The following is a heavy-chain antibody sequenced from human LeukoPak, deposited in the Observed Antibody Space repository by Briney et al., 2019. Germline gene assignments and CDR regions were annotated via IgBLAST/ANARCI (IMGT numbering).Heavy chain of an antibody. Sequence: SETLSLTCTVSGGSISSYYWSWIRQPPGKGLEWIGYIYYSGSTNYNPSLKSRVTISVDRSKNQFSLKLSSVTAADTAVYYCARAALYYDFWSGYWFDPWGQGTLVTVSS. V-gene: IGHV4-59*01. CDR1: GGSISSYY. CDR3: ARAALYYDFWSGYWFDP. J-gene: IGHJ5*02. CDR2: IYYSGST. D-gene: IGHD3-3*01.